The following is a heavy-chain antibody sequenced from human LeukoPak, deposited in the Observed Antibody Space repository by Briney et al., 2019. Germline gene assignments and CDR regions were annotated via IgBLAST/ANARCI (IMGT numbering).Heavy chain of an antibody. CDR3: AKVYSSSLFYWDYYYYMDV. J-gene: IGHJ6*03. CDR1: GFTFTTYW. D-gene: IGHD6-6*01. CDR2: ISGSGGST. Sequence: PGGSLRLSCAASGFTFTTYWMSWVRQAPGKGLEWVSAISGSGGSTYYADSVKGRFTISRDNSKNTLYLQMNSLRAEDTAVYYCAKVYSSSLFYWDYYYYMDVWGKGTTVTVSS. V-gene: IGHV3-23*01.